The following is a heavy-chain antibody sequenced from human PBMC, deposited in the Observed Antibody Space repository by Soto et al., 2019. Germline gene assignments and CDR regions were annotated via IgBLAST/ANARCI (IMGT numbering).Heavy chain of an antibody. CDR2: IGVTGDT. V-gene: IGHV3-13*01. J-gene: IGHJ4*02. CDR3: AREYCSGRVCYGWYYLDQ. CDR1: GFTLSSYD. Sequence: EVQLVESGGGLVQPGGSLRLSCGVSGFTLSSYDMHWVRQTPGKGLEWVSLIGVTGDTYYLDSVKGRFTIYRENARDSVYLQMNTLRADDTAVYFCAREYCSGRVCYGWYYLDQWGQGTLVTVSS. D-gene: IGHD2-15*01.